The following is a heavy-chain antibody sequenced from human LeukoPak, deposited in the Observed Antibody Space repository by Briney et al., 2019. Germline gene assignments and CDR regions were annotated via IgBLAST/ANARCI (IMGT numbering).Heavy chain of an antibody. CDR3: AAYSGSVRGSAYFDY. CDR1: GGSFSGYY. CDR2: INHSGST. V-gene: IGHV4-34*01. J-gene: IGHJ4*02. Sequence: SETLSLTCAVYGGSFSGYYWSWIRQPPGKGLEWIGEINHSGSTNYSPSLKSRVTISVDTSKNQFSLKLSSVTAADTAVYYCAAYSGSVRGSAYFDYWGQGTLVTVSS. D-gene: IGHD1-26*01.